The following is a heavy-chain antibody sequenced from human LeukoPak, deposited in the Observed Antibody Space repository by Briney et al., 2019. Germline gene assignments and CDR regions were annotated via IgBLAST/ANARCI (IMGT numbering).Heavy chain of an antibody. D-gene: IGHD5-12*01. CDR2: ISQDGSEK. J-gene: IGHJ4*02. Sequence: PGGSLRLSCAASGFTFSSCWMTWVRQAPGKGLEWVSNISQDGSEKYYVDSVKGRFTISRDNAKNSLYLQMNGLRAEDTAVYYCVKDQWLNYFDFWGQGRLVTVSS. CDR3: VKDQWLNYFDF. CDR1: GFTFSSCW. V-gene: IGHV3-7*02.